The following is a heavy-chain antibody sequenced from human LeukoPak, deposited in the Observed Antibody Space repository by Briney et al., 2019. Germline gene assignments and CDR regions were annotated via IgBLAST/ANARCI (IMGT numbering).Heavy chain of an antibody. CDR2: IFYSGST. CDR1: GGSISSSSYY. J-gene: IGHJ4*02. Sequence: SETLSLTCTVSGGSISSSSYYWAWIRQPPGKELKWIGSIFYSGSTYYNPSLKSRVTISVDTSKNQFSLKLSSATAADTAVYYCASFYGSGFSSDYWGQGTLVTVSS. V-gene: IGHV4-39*07. CDR3: ASFYGSGFSSDY. D-gene: IGHD3-10*01.